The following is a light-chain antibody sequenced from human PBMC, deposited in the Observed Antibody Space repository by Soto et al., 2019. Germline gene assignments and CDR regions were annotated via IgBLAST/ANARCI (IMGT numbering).Light chain of an antibody. CDR1: SSDVGGYNY. CDR2: EVS. CDR3: SSYAGSNNLGV. J-gene: IGLJ1*01. V-gene: IGLV2-14*01. Sequence: QSALTQPASVSGSPGQSITISCTGTSSDVGGYNYVSWYQQQSGKAPKLMIHEVSNRPSGVSNRFSGSKSGNTASLTVSGLQAEDEADYYCSSYAGSNNLGVFGTGTKLTVL.